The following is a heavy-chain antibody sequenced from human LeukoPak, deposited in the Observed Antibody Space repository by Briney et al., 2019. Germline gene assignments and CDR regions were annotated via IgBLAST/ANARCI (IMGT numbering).Heavy chain of an antibody. CDR3: ATSWMGSGSYHFDY. CDR2: IILILGIA. D-gene: IGHD1-26*01. J-gene: IGHJ4*02. CDR1: GGTFSNYA. V-gene: IGHV1-69*04. Sequence: SVKVSCKASGGTFSNYAISWVRLAPGQGLEWMGRIILILGIANYAQMFQGRVTITADKSTSTAYMELSSLRSEDTAVYYCATSWMGSGSYHFDYWGQGTLVTVSS.